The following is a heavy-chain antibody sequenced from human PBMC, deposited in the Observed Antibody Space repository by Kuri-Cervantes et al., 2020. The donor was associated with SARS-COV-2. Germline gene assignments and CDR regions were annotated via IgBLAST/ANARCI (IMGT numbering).Heavy chain of an antibody. Sequence: ESLKISCAASGFTFSSSYMHWVRQATGKGLEWVSAIVTAGDTYYPASVKGRFTISRENAKNSLYLQMNSMRAGDTAVYYCARDLGGPRLVGMDFWGQGTTVTVSS. D-gene: IGHD2-15*01. CDR2: IVTAGDT. CDR3: ARDLGGPRLVGMDF. V-gene: IGHV3-13*01. J-gene: IGHJ6*02. CDR1: GFTFSSSY.